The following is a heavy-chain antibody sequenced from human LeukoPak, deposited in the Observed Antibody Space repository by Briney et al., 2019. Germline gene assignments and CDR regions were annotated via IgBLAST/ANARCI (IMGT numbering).Heavy chain of an antibody. D-gene: IGHD6-19*01. Sequence: PSETLSLTCTVSGGSISSYYWSWIRQPPGKGLEWIGYIYYSGSTNYNPSLKSRVTISVDTSKNQFSLKLSSVTAADTAVYYCARDSGWLAFDIWGQGTMVTVSS. CDR1: GGSISSYY. CDR2: IYYSGST. J-gene: IGHJ3*02. V-gene: IGHV4-59*01. CDR3: ARDSGWLAFDI.